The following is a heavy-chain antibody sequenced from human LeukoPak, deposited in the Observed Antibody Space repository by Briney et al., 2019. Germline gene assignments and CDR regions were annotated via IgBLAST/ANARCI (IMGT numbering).Heavy chain of an antibody. D-gene: IGHD2-15*01. CDR3: ARESLGYCSGSTCYYFYMDF. J-gene: IGHJ6*03. Sequence: GGSLRLSCAASGFTFSSYSMNWVRQAPGKGLEWLSYISGSSSTIYYADSVKGRFTISRDNAKNSLYLQMNSLRAEDTAVYHCARESLGYCSGSTCYYFYMDFWGKGTTVTVSS. CDR2: ISGSSSTI. V-gene: IGHV3-48*04. CDR1: GFTFSSYS.